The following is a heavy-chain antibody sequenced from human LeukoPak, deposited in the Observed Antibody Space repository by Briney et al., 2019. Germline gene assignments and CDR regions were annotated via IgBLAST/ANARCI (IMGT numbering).Heavy chain of an antibody. CDR2: VNHSGST. CDR3: ARYGSGTYSFDY. D-gene: IGHD3-10*01. Sequence: AETLSLTCAVYGGSFSGYYWSWIRQPPGKALEWIGDVNHSGSTNYNPSLKSRVTISVDTSKNQFSLKLSSVTAADTAVYSCARYGSGTYSFDYWGQGTLVTVSS. J-gene: IGHJ4*02. V-gene: IGHV4-34*01. CDR1: GGSFSGYY.